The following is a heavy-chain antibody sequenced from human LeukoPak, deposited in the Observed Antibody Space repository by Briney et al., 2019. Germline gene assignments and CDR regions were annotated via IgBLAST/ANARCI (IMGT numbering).Heavy chain of an antibody. V-gene: IGHV3-15*01. Sequence: PGGSLRLSCAASGFTFSNAWMSWVRQAPGKGLEWVGRIKSKTDGGTTDYAAPVKGRFTISRDDSKNTLYLQMNSLKTEDTAAYFCSMSTFGGVIASETFDYWGQGTLVTVSS. CDR1: GFTFSNAW. D-gene: IGHD3-16*02. CDR2: IKSKTDGGTT. J-gene: IGHJ4*02. CDR3: SMSTFGGVIASETFDY.